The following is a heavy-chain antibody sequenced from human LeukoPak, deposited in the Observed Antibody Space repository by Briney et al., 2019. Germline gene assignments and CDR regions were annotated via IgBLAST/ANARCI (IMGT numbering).Heavy chain of an antibody. D-gene: IGHD2-21*01. J-gene: IGHJ4*02. CDR2: IWYDGSNK. Sequence: PGGSLRLSWAGSGFTFSSHGMQWGRQAPGKGLEVVAVIWYDGSNKYYADSVKGRFTISRDNSRNTLYLQMTSLRAADTTVYYSATDHRRDAILPSTTLAYWGQATLVTASS. CDR3: ATDHRRDAILPSTTLAY. V-gene: IGHV3-33*01. CDR1: GFTFSSHG.